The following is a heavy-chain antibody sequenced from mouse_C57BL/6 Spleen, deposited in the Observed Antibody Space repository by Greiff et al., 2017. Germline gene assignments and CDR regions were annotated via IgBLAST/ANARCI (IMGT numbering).Heavy chain of an antibody. Sequence: DVKLVESGGGLVKPGGSLKLSCAASGFTFSSYTMSWVRQTPEKRLEWVATISGCGGNTYYPDSVKGRFTFSRDNANNTLYLQLSSLRSEDTAFXEGARRESSYRGVYAMDYWGQGTSVTVAS. CDR1: GFTFSSYT. V-gene: IGHV5-9*01. D-gene: IGHD1-1*01. CDR3: ARRESSYRGVYAMDY. J-gene: IGHJ4*01. CDR2: ISGCGGNT.